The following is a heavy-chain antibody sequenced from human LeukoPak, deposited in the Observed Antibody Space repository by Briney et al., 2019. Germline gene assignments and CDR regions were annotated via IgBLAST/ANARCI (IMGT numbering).Heavy chain of an antibody. D-gene: IGHD3-10*01. V-gene: IGHV1-2*02. J-gene: IGHJ4*02. CDR1: GYTFTGYY. CDR2: INPNSGGT. Sequence: ASVKVSCKATGYTFTGYYIHWVRQAPGQGLEWMGWINPNSGGTNYAQKFQGRVTMTRDTSISTAYMELSRLRSDDTAVYYCARVGLWFGEWDDYWGQGTLVTVSS. CDR3: ARVGLWFGEWDDY.